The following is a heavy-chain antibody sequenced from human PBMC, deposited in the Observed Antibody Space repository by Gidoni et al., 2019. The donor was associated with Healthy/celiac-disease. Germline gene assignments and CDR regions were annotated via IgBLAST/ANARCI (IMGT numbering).Heavy chain of an antibody. Sequence: EVQLVESGGGLVKPGGSLRLSCAASGFSFSNAWMSWVSQSPGKGLERVGRIKSKTDGGTTEYAAPVKGRFTISRDDSKNTLYLQMNSLKTEDTAVYYCTTRGRHAFDIWGQGTMVTVSS. CDR2: IKSKTDGGTT. V-gene: IGHV3-15*01. D-gene: IGHD3-16*01. CDR1: GFSFSNAW. J-gene: IGHJ3*02. CDR3: TTRGRHAFDI.